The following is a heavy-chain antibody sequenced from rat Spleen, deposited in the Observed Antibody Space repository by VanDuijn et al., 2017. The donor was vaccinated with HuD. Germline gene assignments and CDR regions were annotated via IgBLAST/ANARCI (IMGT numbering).Heavy chain of an antibody. CDR2: IWGDGST. CDR3: ARALQYPHY. J-gene: IGHJ2*01. Sequence: QVQLKESGPGLVQPSQTLSLTCSVSGFPLISNTVHWVPPPPAKGLEWMGGIWGDGSTKYNSALKSRLSISRDTSKSQVFLKMSSLQTEDTATYYCARALQYPHYWGQGVMVTVSS. D-gene: IGHD1-8*01. V-gene: IGHV2-1*01. CDR1: GFPLISNT.